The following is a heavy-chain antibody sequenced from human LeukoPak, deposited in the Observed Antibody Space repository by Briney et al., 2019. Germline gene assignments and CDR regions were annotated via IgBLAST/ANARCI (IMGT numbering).Heavy chain of an antibody. J-gene: IGHJ1*01. CDR3: ARDSARSEYFQH. CDR2: IIPIFGTA. D-gene: IGHD6-25*01. Sequence: SVKVSCKASGGTFSSYAISWVRQAPGQALEWMGGIIPIFGTANYAQKFQGRVTITADESTSTAYMELSSLRSEDTAVYYCARDSARSEYFQHWGQGTLVTVSS. CDR1: GGTFSSYA. V-gene: IGHV1-69*13.